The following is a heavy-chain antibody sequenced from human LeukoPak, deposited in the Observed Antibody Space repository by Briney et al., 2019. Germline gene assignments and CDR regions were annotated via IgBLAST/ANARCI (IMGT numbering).Heavy chain of an antibody. Sequence: GGSLRLSCTASGFTFGDYAMSWFRQAPGKGLEWVGFIRSKAYGGTTEYAASVKGRFTISRDDSKSIAYLQMNSLKTEDTAVYYCTSNIIAAAGTFDYWGQGTLVTVSS. CDR3: TSNIIAAAGTFDY. D-gene: IGHD6-13*01. CDR2: IRSKAYGGTT. CDR1: GFTFGDYA. V-gene: IGHV3-49*03. J-gene: IGHJ4*02.